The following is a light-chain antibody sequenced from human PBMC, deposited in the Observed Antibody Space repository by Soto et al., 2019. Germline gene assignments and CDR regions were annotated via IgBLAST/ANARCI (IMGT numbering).Light chain of an antibody. J-gene: IGKJ4*01. CDR3: QQRSNWPPT. Sequence: EIVLTQSPATLSLFPGERATLSCRASQSVKSYLAWYQHKPGQAPRLLIYDASHRATGIPARFSGSGSGTDFTLTISSLEPEDFAVYYCQQRSNWPPTFGGGTKVAIK. CDR1: QSVKSY. CDR2: DAS. V-gene: IGKV3-11*01.